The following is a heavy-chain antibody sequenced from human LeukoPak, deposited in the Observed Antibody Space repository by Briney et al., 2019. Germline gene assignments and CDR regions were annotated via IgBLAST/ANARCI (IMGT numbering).Heavy chain of an antibody. Sequence: SGTLSLTCIVSGGSISSYYRSWIRQPAGKGLEWIGQIHTSGSTNYNPSLKSRVAMSVDTSKNQFSLELSSVTAADTAVYYCAGRAQTTGWSFDYWGQGALVTVSS. J-gene: IGHJ4*02. CDR2: IHTSGST. CDR3: AGRAQTTGWSFDY. CDR1: GGSISSYY. D-gene: IGHD6-19*01. V-gene: IGHV4-4*07.